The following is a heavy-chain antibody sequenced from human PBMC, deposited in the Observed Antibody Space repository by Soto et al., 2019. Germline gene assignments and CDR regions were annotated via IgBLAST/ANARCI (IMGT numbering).Heavy chain of an antibody. V-gene: IGHV1-24*01. D-gene: IGHD5-18*01. Sequence: ASVKVSCKVSGYTLTELSMHWVRQAPGKGLEWMGGFDPEDGETIYAQKFQGRVTMTEDTSTDTAYMELSSLRSEDTAVYYCATGNGYSYGPMGYYFDYWGQGTLVTVSS. CDR3: ATGNGYSYGPMGYYFDY. CDR1: GYTLTELS. CDR2: FDPEDGET. J-gene: IGHJ4*02.